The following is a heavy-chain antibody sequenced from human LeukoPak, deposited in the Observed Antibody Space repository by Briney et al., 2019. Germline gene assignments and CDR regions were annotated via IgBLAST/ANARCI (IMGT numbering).Heavy chain of an antibody. Sequence: SGTLSLTCAVSGGSISSSNWWSWVRQPPGKGLEWIGEIYHSGSTNYNPSLKSRVTISVDKSKNQFSLKLSSVTAADTAVYYCAVRSLVAATLDNWFDPWGQGTLVTVSS. J-gene: IGHJ5*02. V-gene: IGHV4-4*02. D-gene: IGHD2-15*01. CDR1: GGSISSSNW. CDR2: IYHSGST. CDR3: AVRSLVAATLDNWFDP.